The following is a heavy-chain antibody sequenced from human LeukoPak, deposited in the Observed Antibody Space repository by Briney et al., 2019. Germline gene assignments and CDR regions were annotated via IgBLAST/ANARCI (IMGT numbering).Heavy chain of an antibody. V-gene: IGHV4-4*02. Sequence: GSLRLSCAASGFTFNRYWMSWVRQPPGKGLEWIGEIYHSGSTNYNPSLKSRVTISVDKSKNQFSLKLSSVTAADTAVYYCARAKYYYDSSGYYYTPPRGAFDIWGQGTMVTVSS. D-gene: IGHD3-22*01. CDR1: GFTFNRYW. CDR3: ARAKYYYDSSGYYYTPPRGAFDI. CDR2: IYHSGST. J-gene: IGHJ3*02.